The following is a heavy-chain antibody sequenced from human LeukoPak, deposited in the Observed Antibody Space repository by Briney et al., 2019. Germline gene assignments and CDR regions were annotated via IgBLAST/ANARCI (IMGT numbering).Heavy chain of an antibody. Sequence: ASVKVSFKASGGTFSSYAISWVRQAPGQGLEWMGRIIPILGIANYAQKFQGRVTITADKSTSTAYMELSSLRSEDTAVYYCARHSYESYFDYWGQGTLVTVSS. V-gene: IGHV1-69*04. CDR1: GGTFSSYA. D-gene: IGHD5-18*01. J-gene: IGHJ4*02. CDR2: IIPILGIA. CDR3: ARHSYESYFDY.